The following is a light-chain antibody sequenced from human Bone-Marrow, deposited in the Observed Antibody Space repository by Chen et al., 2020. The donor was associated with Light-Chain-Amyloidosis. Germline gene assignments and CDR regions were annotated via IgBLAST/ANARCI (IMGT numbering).Light chain of an antibody. CDR3: MQGTHWPMT. CDR2: GVS. CDR1: ESLLYRDGDTY. Sequence: DVVLTQSPLSLPVIPGQPASISCRSRESLLYRDGDTYLSWFHQRPGPSPRRLIYGVSKRDSGVPDRFSGSGSGALFTLKISRVQADDVGVYYCMQGTHWPMTFGPGTRLEIK. V-gene: IGKV2-30*01. J-gene: IGKJ5*01.